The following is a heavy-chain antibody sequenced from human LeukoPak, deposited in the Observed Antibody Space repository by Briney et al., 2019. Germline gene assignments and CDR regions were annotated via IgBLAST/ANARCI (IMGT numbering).Heavy chain of an antibody. D-gene: IGHD3-3*01. V-gene: IGHV3-23*01. J-gene: IGHJ5*02. Sequence: GASLRLSCAASGFTFSSYAMSWVRQAPGKGLEWVSAISGGGGSTYYADSVKGRFTISRGNSKNTLYLQMNSLRAQDTALYYCAKDLRDFWSGFWVDPWGQGTLVTVS. CDR2: ISGGGGST. CDR1: GFTFSSYA. CDR3: AKDLRDFWSGFWVDP.